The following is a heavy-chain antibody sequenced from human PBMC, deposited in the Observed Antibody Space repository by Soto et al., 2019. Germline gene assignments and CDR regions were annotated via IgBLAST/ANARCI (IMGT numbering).Heavy chain of an antibody. V-gene: IGHV4-61*08. Sequence: SETLSLTCTVSGGSISSGGSYWSWIRQPPGKRLEWIGYIYYTGSSNYNPSLKSRVTMSVDTAKNQFSLNLSSVTAADTAVYYCGREDSLWGQGTLVTVSS. J-gene: IGHJ4*02. CDR1: GGSISSGGSY. CDR2: IYYTGSS. CDR3: GREDSL.